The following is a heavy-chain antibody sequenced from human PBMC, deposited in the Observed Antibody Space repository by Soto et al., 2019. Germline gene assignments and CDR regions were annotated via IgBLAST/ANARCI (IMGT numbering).Heavy chain of an antibody. CDR3: ARTPTLDTAMVTFDY. J-gene: IGHJ4*02. Sequence: GGSLRLYCAASGFTFSSYGMHWVRQAPGKGLEWGAVIWYDGINKHYADSVMGRFTISRDNSKNTLYLQMNSLRAEDTSVYYCARTPTLDTAMVTFDYWGQGTLVTVSS. V-gene: IGHV3-33*01. CDR2: IWYDGINK. CDR1: GFTFSSYG. D-gene: IGHD5-18*01.